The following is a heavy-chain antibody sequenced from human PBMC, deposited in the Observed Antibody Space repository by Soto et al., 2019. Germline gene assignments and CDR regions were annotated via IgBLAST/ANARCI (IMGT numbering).Heavy chain of an antibody. D-gene: IGHD3-16*01. CDR2: IYDTGISGYTPST. V-gene: IGHV4-59*01. CDR3: ARGEDAFFYYGLDV. J-gene: IGHJ6*02. CDR1: GGSITSSY. Sequence: SATRSLTCTVSGGSITSSYWSWIRRPPGKGLEWIAYIYDTGISGYTPSTSYNPSLKSRVTMSVDTSKSQFSLKLTSVTAADTAVYYCARGEDAFFYYGLDVWGQGITVTVSS.